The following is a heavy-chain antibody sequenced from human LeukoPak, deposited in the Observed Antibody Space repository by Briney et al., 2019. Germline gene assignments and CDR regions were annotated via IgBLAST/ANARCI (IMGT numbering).Heavy chain of an antibody. CDR1: GLTFSSYA. D-gene: IGHD3-22*01. CDR2: ISGSGGST. CDR3: AKEINYYDSSGYYDY. Sequence: GGSLRLSCAASGLTFSSYAMSWVRQAPGKGLEWVSAISGSGGSTYYADSVKGRFTISRDNSKNTLYLQMNSLRAEDTAVYYCAKEINYYDSSGYYDYWGQGTLVTVSS. J-gene: IGHJ4*02. V-gene: IGHV3-23*01.